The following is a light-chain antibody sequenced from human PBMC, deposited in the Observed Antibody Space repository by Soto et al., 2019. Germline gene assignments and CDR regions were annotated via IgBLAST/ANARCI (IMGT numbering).Light chain of an antibody. CDR3: QQYDNSLYT. J-gene: IGKJ2*01. Sequence: ENVLTQSPGTLSLSPGERATLSCRASQSVDSSYLAWYQQKPGQAPRLLIYGTSSMATGISDRFSGSGSGTDFALTINRLEPEDFAVYYCQQYDNSLYTFGQGTKLEIK. CDR1: QSVDSSY. V-gene: IGKV3-20*01. CDR2: GTS.